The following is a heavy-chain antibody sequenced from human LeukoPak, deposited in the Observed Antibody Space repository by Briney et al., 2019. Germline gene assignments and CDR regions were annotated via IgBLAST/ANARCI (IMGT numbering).Heavy chain of an antibody. CDR3: ARDTHYYGSGSPAFDL. J-gene: IGHJ3*01. CDR2: ISFSSATI. V-gene: IGHV3-48*01. D-gene: IGHD3-10*01. CDR1: GFTFCSYS. Sequence: GGSLRLSCVASGFTFCSYSMNWVRQAPGKGLEWVSYISFSSATIHYADSVKGRFTISRDNAKNSLYLQLNSLRAEDTALYYCARDTHYYGSGSPAFDLWGRGTMVTVSS.